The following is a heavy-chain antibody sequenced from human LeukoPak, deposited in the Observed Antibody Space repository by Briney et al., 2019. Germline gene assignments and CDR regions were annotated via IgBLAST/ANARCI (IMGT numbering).Heavy chain of an antibody. D-gene: IGHD2-2*01. CDR3: VSLGYCSTSSCQP. V-gene: IGHV3-74*01. J-gene: IGHJ4*02. Sequence: PGGSLRLSCAASGFTFSNYLMHWVRQAPGKGLVWVSRITSDGSSTHYADSVKGRFTISRDNAKNTLYLQMNSLTAEDTAVYYCVSLGYCSTSSCQPWGQGTLVPSPQ. CDR2: ITSDGSST. CDR1: GFTFSNYL.